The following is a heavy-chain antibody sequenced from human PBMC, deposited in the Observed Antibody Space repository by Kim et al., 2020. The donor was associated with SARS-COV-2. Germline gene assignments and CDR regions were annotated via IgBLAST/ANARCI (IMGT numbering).Heavy chain of an antibody. CDR2: IIPIFGTA. D-gene: IGHD3-9*01. CDR3: AKGGYFDWPTNWFDP. CDR1: GGTFSSYA. V-gene: IGHV1-69*13. J-gene: IGHJ5*02. Sequence: SVKVSCKASGGTFSSYAISWVRQAPGQGLEWMGGIIPIFGTANYAQKFQGRVTITADESTSTAYMELSSLRSEDTAVYYCAKGGYFDWPTNWFDPWGQGTLVTVSS.